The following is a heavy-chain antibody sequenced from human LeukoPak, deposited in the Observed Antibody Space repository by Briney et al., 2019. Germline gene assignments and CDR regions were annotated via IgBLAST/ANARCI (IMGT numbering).Heavy chain of an antibody. CDR2: IYYSGST. D-gene: IGHD6-13*01. J-gene: IGHJ4*02. Sequence: SETLSLTCTVSGGSVSSSSYYWGWIRQPPGKGLEWIGSIYYSGSTYYNPSLKSRVTISVDTSKNQFSLKLSSVTAADTAVYYCARVVRSRIAVAPGLFDYWGQGTLVTVSS. V-gene: IGHV4-39*07. CDR3: ARVVRSRIAVAPGLFDY. CDR1: GGSVSSSSYY.